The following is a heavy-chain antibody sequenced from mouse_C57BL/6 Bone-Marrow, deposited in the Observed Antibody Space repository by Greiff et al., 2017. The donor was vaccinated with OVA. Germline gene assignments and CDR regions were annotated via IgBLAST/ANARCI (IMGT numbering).Heavy chain of an antibody. V-gene: IGHV5-9*01. CDR1: GFTFSSYT. D-gene: IGHD4-1*01. Sequence: EVKVVESGGGLVKPGGSLKLSCAASGFTFSSYTMSWVRQTPEKRLEWVATISGGGGNTYYPDSVKGRFTISRDNAKNTLYLQMSSLRSEDTALYYCARRDSNWAWFAYWGQGTLVTVSA. CDR3: ARRDSNWAWFAY. J-gene: IGHJ3*01. CDR2: ISGGGGNT.